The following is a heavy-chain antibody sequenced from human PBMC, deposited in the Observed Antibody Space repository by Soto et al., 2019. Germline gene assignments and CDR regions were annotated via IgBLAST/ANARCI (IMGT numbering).Heavy chain of an antibody. CDR3: ATLAMAGDTVYYFNGLDV. J-gene: IGHJ6*02. CDR2: ISGSGVTT. Sequence: EVQLLESGGGSVLPGGSLRLSCAASGVRFSSYALSWVRQAPGKGLEWLSVISGSGVTTFSADSVKGRFTFSKDSSMNSFYLQMDSLKVDDTAVYYCATLAMAGDTVYYFNGLDVWGQGTTVTVSS. CDR1: GVRFSSYA. V-gene: IGHV3-23*01. D-gene: IGHD3-3*02.